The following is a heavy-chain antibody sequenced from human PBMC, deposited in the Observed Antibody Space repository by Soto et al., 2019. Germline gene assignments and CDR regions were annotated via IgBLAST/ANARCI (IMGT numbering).Heavy chain of an antibody. J-gene: IGHJ4*02. V-gene: IGHV3-21*01. CDR2: ISSSGSYI. D-gene: IGHD3-22*01. CDR3: ASPDLESSSNLFDY. CDR1: GFTFSSYG. Sequence: AGGSLRLSCAASGFTFSSYGMHWVRQAPGKGLEWVSSISSSGSYIYYADSVKGRFTISRDNAKNSLYLQMNSLRAEDTAVYYCASPDLESSSNLFDYWGQGTLVTVSS.